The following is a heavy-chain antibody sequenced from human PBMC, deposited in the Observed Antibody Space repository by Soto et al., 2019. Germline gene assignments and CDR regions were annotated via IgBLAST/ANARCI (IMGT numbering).Heavy chain of an antibody. CDR1: GGSISSSNW. CDR2: IYHSGGT. V-gene: IGHV4-4*02. Sequence: SETLSLTCAVSGGSISSSNWWSWVRQPPGKGLEWIGEIYHSGGTNYNPSLKSRVTISVDKSKNQFSLKLSSVTAADTAVYYCATCSGGSDLGYWGQGTLVTVSS. J-gene: IGHJ4*02. D-gene: IGHD2-15*01. CDR3: ATCSGGSDLGY.